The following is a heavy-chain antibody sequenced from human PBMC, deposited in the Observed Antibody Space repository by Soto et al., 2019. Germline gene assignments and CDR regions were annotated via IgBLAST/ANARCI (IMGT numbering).Heavy chain of an antibody. J-gene: IGHJ4*02. Sequence: TSETLSLTCTVSGGSISSYYWRWIRQPPGKGLEWIGYIYYSGSTNYNPSLKSRVTISVVTSKNQFSLKLNSMTAADSAVYYCARHNYGSGSTYFDYWGQGTLVTVSS. CDR1: GGSISSYY. CDR2: IYYSGST. D-gene: IGHD3-10*01. CDR3: ARHNYGSGSTYFDY. V-gene: IGHV4-59*08.